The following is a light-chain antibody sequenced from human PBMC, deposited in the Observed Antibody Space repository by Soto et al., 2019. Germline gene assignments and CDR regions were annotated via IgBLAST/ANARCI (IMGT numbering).Light chain of an antibody. V-gene: IGKV3-20*01. Sequence: IILTQSPGTLSLSPGERVTLSCKASQTINNNYVAWYQQRPGRAPRLLVYGASARATGIPDRFRGNGAGTDFTLTISRLEPEDFAVYYCQHHGDLIGFGGGTKV. J-gene: IGKJ4*01. CDR1: QTINNNY. CDR2: GAS. CDR3: QHHGDLIG.